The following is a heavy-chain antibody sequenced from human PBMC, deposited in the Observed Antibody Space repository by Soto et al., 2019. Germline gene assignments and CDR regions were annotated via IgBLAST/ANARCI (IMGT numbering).Heavy chain of an antibody. Sequence: QVQLVQSGAEVKKPGSSVKVSCKASGGTFSSYTISWVRQAPGQGLEGMGRIIPILGIANSSQKFQGRVTITADKSTSTGYMYLSMLSSEDTGVYYCASNNGPGAFDFWGAGKMGIVSS. CDR3: ASNNGPGAFDF. J-gene: IGHJ3*01. CDR2: IIPILGIA. V-gene: IGHV1-69*02. CDR1: GGTFSSYT. D-gene: IGHD2-8*01.